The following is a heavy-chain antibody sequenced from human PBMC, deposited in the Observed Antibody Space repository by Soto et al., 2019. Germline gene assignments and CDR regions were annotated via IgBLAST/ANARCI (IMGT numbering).Heavy chain of an antibody. D-gene: IGHD2-2*01. V-gene: IGHV1-2*02. CDR1: GYTFTDYY. J-gene: IGHJ2*01. CDR3: AIRTGQLAIISEFDGDWFFEV. CDR2: INPDSGGT. Sequence: QEQLVQSGAEVKKPGASLKVSCKASGYTFTDYYIHWVRQAPGQGLEWVGWINPDSGGTNLAQRVQGRVTMTSDTSITTAYMELSSLRSDDTAVYYCAIRTGQLAIISEFDGDWFFEVWGRGTLVTVSS.